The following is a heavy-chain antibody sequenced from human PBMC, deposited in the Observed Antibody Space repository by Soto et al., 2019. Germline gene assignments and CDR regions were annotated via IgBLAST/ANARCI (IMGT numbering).Heavy chain of an antibody. D-gene: IGHD2-15*01. CDR2: ISGSGGST. V-gene: IGHV3-23*01. CDR1: GFTFSSYA. Sequence: GGSLRLSCAASGFTFSSYAMSWVRQAPGKGLEWVSAISGSGGSTYYADSVKGRFIISRDNSKNKLFLQMNSLRAEDMAVYYCAKDEGGYCSGGSCSTPYDYWGQGTLVTVSS. CDR3: AKDEGGYCSGGSCSTPYDY. J-gene: IGHJ4*02.